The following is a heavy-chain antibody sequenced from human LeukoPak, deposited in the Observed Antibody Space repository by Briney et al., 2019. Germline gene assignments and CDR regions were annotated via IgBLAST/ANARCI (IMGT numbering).Heavy chain of an antibody. CDR1: GFTFDDFA. Sequence: PGGSLRLSCAASGFTFDDFAMHWVRQAPGKGLEWVSGISWNSGSIVYADSVKGRFTISRDNAKKTLYLQMNSLRAEDTAMYYCARVSGSRNYYFGAFDIWGQGTMVTVSS. CDR2: ISWNSGSI. D-gene: IGHD3-10*01. J-gene: IGHJ3*02. V-gene: IGHV3-9*01. CDR3: ARVSGSRNYYFGAFDI.